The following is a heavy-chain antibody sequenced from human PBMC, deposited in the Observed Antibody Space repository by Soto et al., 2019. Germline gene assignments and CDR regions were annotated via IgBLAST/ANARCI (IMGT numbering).Heavy chain of an antibody. CDR3: AGWAGIAAALGGYYGMDV. V-gene: IGHV3-21*01. CDR2: ISSSRSYI. D-gene: IGHD6-13*01. CDR1: GFTFSSYS. J-gene: IGHJ6*02. Sequence: EVQLVESGGGLVKPGGSLRLSCAASGFTFSSYSMNWVRQAPGQGLEWVSSISSSRSYIYYADSVKGRFTISRDNAKDSLYLKMNSLRAEDTAVYYCAGWAGIAAALGGYYGMDVWGQGTTVTVSS.